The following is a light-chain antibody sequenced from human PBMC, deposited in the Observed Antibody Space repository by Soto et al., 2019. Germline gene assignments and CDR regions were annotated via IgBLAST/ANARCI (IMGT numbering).Light chain of an antibody. CDR2: GAS. Sequence: EIVLTQSPGTLSLSPGERATLSCRASQSVSSSYLAWYQQKPGQAPRLLIYGASSRATGIPDRFSGSGSGTHFTLTISRLEPEDFTVYYCPQYDSSPLTFGGGTKVEI. V-gene: IGKV3-20*01. J-gene: IGKJ4*01. CDR3: PQYDSSPLT. CDR1: QSVSSSY.